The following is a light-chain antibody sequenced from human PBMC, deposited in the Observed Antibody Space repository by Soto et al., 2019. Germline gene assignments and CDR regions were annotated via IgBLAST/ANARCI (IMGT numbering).Light chain of an antibody. CDR1: SSDVGGYNY. CDR2: DVS. CDR3: SSYTSGSTLVI. V-gene: IGLV2-14*03. Sequence: QSVLTQPASVSGSPGQSITISCTGTSSDVGGYNYVSGYQHHPGKAPKFMIYDVSNRPSGVSNRFSGSKSGNTASLTLSGLQAEEEADYYCSSYTSGSTLVIFGGGAKLTVL. J-gene: IGLJ2*01.